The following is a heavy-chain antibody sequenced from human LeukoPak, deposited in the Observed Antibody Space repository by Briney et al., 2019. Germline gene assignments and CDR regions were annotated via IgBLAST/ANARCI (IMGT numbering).Heavy chain of an antibody. CDR3: ATSLRGGTYYYYYGMDV. CDR1: GYTFTIYG. D-gene: IGHD3-10*01. J-gene: IGHJ6*02. Sequence: ASVTVSFTASGYTFTIYGISWVRQAPGQGLEWMGWISAYNGNTNYAQKLQGRVTMTTDTSTSTAYMELRSLRSDDTAVYYCATSLRGGTYYYYYGMDVWGQGTTVTVSS. CDR2: ISAYNGNT. V-gene: IGHV1-18*01.